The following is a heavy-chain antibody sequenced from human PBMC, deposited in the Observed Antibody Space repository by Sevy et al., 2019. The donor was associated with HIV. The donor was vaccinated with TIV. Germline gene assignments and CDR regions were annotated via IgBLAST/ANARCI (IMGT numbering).Heavy chain of an antibody. Sequence: ASVKVSCKVSGYTLTELSMHWVRQAPGKGFEWMGGFDPEDGETIYAQKFQGRVTMTEDTSTDTAYMELSSLRSEDTAVYYCATDKDYYDSSGYYHRYFDYWGQGTLVTVSS. CDR1: GYTLTELS. J-gene: IGHJ4*02. CDR2: FDPEDGET. V-gene: IGHV1-24*01. CDR3: ATDKDYYDSSGYYHRYFDY. D-gene: IGHD3-22*01.